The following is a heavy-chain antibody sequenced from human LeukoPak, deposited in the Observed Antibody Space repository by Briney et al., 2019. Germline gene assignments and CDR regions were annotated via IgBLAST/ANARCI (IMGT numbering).Heavy chain of an antibody. CDR3: ARDYYDSSASATFDY. V-gene: IGHV3-21*06. CDR2: IAGDTTYI. CDR1: GFTFDTYT. D-gene: IGHD3-22*01. Sequence: GGSLRLSCEASGFTFDTYTVNWVRQAPGKGLEWVSSIAGDTTYIKYADSVKGRFTVSRGNAKNSVFLEMKSLRADDTAIYFCARDYYDSSASATFDYWGRGTLVTVSS. J-gene: IGHJ4*02.